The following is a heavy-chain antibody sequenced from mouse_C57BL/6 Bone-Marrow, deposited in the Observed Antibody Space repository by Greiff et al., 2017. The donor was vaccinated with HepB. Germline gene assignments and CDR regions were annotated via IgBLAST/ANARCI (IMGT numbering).Heavy chain of an antibody. CDR1: GYTFTDYY. D-gene: IGHD2-5*01. V-gene: IGHV1-26*01. Sequence: EVQLQQSGPELVKPGASVKISCKASGYTFTDYYMNWVKQSHGKSLEWIGDINPNNGGTSYNQKFKGKATLTVDKSSSTAYMELRSLTSEDSAVYYCARFPYSNYSAWFAYWGQGTLVTVSA. CDR2: INPNNGGT. CDR3: ARFPYSNYSAWFAY. J-gene: IGHJ3*01.